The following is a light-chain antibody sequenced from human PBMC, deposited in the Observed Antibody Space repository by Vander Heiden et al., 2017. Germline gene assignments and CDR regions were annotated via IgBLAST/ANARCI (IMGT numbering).Light chain of an antibody. Sequence: SSELTQDPAVSVALGQTVRITCQGDSLRSFYASWYQQKPGQAPVLVSYDKNNRPSGIPDRFSGSSSGNTASLTITGAQAEDEADYYCNSRDSSSNHLWVFGGGTKLTVL. J-gene: IGLJ3*02. CDR1: SLRSFY. CDR2: DKN. V-gene: IGLV3-19*01. CDR3: NSRDSSSNHLWV.